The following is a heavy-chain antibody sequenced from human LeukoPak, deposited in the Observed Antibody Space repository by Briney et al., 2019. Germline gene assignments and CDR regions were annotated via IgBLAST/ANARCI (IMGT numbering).Heavy chain of an antibody. CDR2: IYPGDSDT. D-gene: IGHD6-13*01. Sequence: GESLKISCKGSGYSFTSYWIGWVRQMPGKGLEWMGIIYPGDSDTRYSPSFQGQVTISADKSISTAYLQWSSLKASDTPMYYCARLVIAAAGVNWFDPWGQGTLVTVSS. CDR3: ARLVIAAAGVNWFDP. J-gene: IGHJ5*02. CDR1: GYSFTSYW. V-gene: IGHV5-51*01.